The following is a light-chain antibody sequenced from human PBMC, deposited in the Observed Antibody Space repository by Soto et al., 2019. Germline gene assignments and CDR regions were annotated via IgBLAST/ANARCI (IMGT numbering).Light chain of an antibody. CDR1: QSIRSY. J-gene: IGKJ1*01. CDR2: SAS. Sequence: DIQMTQSPASLSASVGDRVNITCRASQSIRSYVNWYQHKPGIAPLLLISSASSLESGVPPRFSGSGSGTEFTLTISSLQPDDFATYYCQQSYSTLWTFGQGTKVEI. CDR3: QQSYSTLWT. V-gene: IGKV1-39*01.